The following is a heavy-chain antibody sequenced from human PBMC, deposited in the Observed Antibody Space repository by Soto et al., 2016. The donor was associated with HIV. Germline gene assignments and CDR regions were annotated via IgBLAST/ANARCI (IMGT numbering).Heavy chain of an antibody. J-gene: IGHJ4*02. V-gene: IGHV1-69*06. D-gene: IGHD1-26*01. CDR1: GGTFGIHA. Sequence: QVQVVQSGAEVKKPGSSVKVSCKVSGGTFGIHAISWVRQAPGQGLEWMGGILPLFSKRDYAQKFKGRLTMTADKSTNTVYMELKNLIAEDTAIYYCARGTYSGSYLGHFDYWGQGTLVTVSS. CDR2: ILPLFSKR. CDR3: ARGTYSGSYLGHFDY.